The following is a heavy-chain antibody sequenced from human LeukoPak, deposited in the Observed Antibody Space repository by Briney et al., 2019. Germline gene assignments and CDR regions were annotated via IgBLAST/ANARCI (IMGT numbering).Heavy chain of an antibody. V-gene: IGHV1-8*01. D-gene: IGHD2-8*02. CDR2: MNPSTGNT. Sequence: GASVKASCKASGYTFSSYDINWVRQATGQGLEWMGWMNPSTGNTGYAQKFQGRVTMTRDTSISTAYMELSSLKSEDTAVYYCARLSETPAFYPGGRYLYLAYWGQGAQVTVSS. J-gene: IGHJ4*02. CDR1: GYTFSSYD. CDR3: ARLSETPAFYPGGRYLYLAY.